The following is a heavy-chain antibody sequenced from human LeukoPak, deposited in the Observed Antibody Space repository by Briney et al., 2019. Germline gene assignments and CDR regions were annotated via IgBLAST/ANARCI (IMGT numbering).Heavy chain of an antibody. D-gene: IGHD1-20*01. J-gene: IGHJ5*02. CDR1: GFTFSSYS. Sequence: GGSLRLSCAASGFTFSSYSMNWVRQAPGKGLEWVSSISSSSSYIYYVDSVKGRFTISRDNAKNSLYLQMNSLRAEDTAVYYCARDRDNWNDGGFDPWGQGTLVTVSS. V-gene: IGHV3-21*01. CDR3: ARDRDNWNDGGFDP. CDR2: ISSSSSYI.